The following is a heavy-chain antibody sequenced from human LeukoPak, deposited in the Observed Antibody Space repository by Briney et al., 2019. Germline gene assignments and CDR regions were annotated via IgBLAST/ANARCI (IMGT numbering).Heavy chain of an antibody. J-gene: IGHJ4*02. D-gene: IGHD3-10*01. CDR2: ISGSGGST. CDR1: GFTFSSYA. V-gene: IGHV3-23*01. CDR3: ARDLGGPGGFGELYPDY. Sequence: PGGSLRLSCAASGFTFSSYAMSWVRQAPGKGLEWVSAISGSGGSTYYADSVKGRFTISRDNAKNSLYLQMNSLRAEDTAVYYCARDLGGPGGFGELYPDYWGQGTLVTVSS.